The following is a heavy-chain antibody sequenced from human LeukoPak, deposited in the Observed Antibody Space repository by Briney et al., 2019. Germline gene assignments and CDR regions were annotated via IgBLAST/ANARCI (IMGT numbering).Heavy chain of an antibody. CDR3: ARDPLFDWFDP. D-gene: IGHD3-10*01. CDR1: GYSISSGYY. V-gene: IGHV4-38-2*02. J-gene: IGHJ5*02. Sequence: PSETLSLTCTVSGYSISSGYYWGWIRQPPGKGLEWIGSIYHSGSTYYNPSLKSRVTISVDTSKNQFSLKLSSVTAADTAVYYCARDPLFDWFDPWGQGTLVTVSS. CDR2: IYHSGST.